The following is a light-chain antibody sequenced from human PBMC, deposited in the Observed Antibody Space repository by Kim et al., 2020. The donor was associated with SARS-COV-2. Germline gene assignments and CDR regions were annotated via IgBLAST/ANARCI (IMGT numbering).Light chain of an antibody. CDR1: QSILYSSDNKNY. J-gene: IGKJ1*01. CDR2: RAS. CDR3: QQYYSLPLT. V-gene: IGKV4-1*01. Sequence: ATINYKTSQSILYSSDNKNYLVWNQQKPGHPPKLIIDRASTRESGVPDRFSGSGSGTDFTHTISSLQTKDVAFYYCQQYYSLPLTFGQGTKVDIK.